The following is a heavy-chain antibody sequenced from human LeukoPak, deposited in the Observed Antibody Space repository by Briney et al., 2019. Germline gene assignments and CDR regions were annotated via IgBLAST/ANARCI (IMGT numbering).Heavy chain of an antibody. V-gene: IGHV3-7*01. D-gene: IGHD2-2*01. CDR3: ARDSGDIVVVPAAAAGIDY. J-gene: IGHJ4*02. CDR2: INQDGSEK. Sequence: PGGSLRLSCAASGFTFSNYWMTWVRQAPGKGLEWVANINQDGSEKYCVDSVKGRFTISRDNAKNSLYLQMNSLRAEDTAVYYCARDSGDIVVVPAAAAGIDYWGQGTLVTVSS. CDR1: GFTFSNYW.